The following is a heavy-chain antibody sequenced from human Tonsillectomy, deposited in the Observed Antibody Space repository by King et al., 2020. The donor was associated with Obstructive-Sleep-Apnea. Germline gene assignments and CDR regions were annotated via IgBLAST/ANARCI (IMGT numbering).Heavy chain of an antibody. CDR2: IYCVDAK. V-gene: IGHV2-5*02. D-gene: IGHD2-8*01. CDR3: AHSFRYCTNGVCSSGAFDI. Sequence: TLKESGPTLVKPTQTLTLTCTFSGFSLSTSGVGVVWIRQPPGKALEWLALIYCVDAKRYSTSLKSRLTITKDTSKNQVVLTMTNMDPVDTATYYCAHSFRYCTNGVCSSGAFDIWGQGTMVTVSS. CDR1: GFSLSTSGVG. J-gene: IGHJ3*02.